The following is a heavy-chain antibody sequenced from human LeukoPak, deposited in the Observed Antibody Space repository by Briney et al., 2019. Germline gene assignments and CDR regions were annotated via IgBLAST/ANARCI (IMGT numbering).Heavy chain of an antibody. J-gene: IGHJ4*02. CDR2: IYHSGST. V-gene: IGHV4-30-2*01. CDR3: ARAEQQLAPFDY. Sequence: LRLSCAASGFTFDNYAMHWVRQAPGKGLEWIGYIYHSGSTYYNPSLKSRVTISVDRSKNQFSLKLSSVTAADTAVYYCARAEQQLAPFDYWGQGTLVTVSS. D-gene: IGHD6-13*01. CDR1: GFTFDNYA.